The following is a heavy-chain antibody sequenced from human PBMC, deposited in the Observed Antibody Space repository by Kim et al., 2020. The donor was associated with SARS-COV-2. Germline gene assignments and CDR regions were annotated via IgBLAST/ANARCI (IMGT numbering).Heavy chain of an antibody. D-gene: IGHD3-10*01. Sequence: ASVKVSCKVSGYTLTELSMHWVRQAPGKGLEWMGGFDPEDGETIYAQKFQGRVTMTEDTSTDTAYMELSSLRSEDTAVYYCATGVKEGFGELFYYYYGMDVWGQGTTVTVSS. V-gene: IGHV1-24*01. CDR3: ATGVKEGFGELFYYYYGMDV. CDR2: FDPEDGET. J-gene: IGHJ6*02. CDR1: GYTLTELS.